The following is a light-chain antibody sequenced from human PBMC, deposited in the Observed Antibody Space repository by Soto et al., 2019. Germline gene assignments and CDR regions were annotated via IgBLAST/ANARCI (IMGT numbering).Light chain of an antibody. CDR3: QSYDSSLSGYV. CDR1: SSKIVAGYD. V-gene: IGLV1-40*01. Sequence: QSVLTHPPSASGAPGQRVTVSCTGSSSKIVAGYDVHWYQQLQGTASKLLIYGNSNRPSGVPDRFSGSKSGTSASLAITGLQAEAVADYYRQSYDSSLSGYVFGGGTKLTVL. CDR2: GNS. J-gene: IGLJ3*02.